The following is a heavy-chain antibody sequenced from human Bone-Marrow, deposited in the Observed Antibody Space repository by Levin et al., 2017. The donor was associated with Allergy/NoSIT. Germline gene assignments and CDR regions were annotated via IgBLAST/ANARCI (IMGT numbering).Heavy chain of an antibody. CDR2: ISPYSGDT. Sequence: GESLKISCEASGYSFTSYRITWVRQAPGQGLEWLGWISPYSGDTSYAQSLQGRLTVTRDTSTRTAYMELRSLTSDDTAMYYCAREAGSGEHFDYWGQGTLVTVSS. CDR1: GYSFTSYR. CDR3: AREAGSGEHFDY. J-gene: IGHJ4*02. D-gene: IGHD3-10*01. V-gene: IGHV1-18*04.